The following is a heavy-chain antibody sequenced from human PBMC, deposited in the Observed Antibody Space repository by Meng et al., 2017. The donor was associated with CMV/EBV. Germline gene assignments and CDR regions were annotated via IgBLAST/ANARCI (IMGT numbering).Heavy chain of an antibody. D-gene: IGHD3-3*01. J-gene: IGHJ5*02. Sequence: SETLSLTCAVYGGSFSGYYWSWIRQPPGKGLEWIGEINHSGSTNYNPSLKSRVTISVDTSKNQFSLKLSSVTAADTAVYYCARGTKGYYDFWSGYRPGPWFDPWGQGTLVTVSS. CDR3: ARGTKGYYDFWSGYRPGPWFDP. CDR2: INHSGST. V-gene: IGHV4-34*01. CDR1: GGSFSGYY.